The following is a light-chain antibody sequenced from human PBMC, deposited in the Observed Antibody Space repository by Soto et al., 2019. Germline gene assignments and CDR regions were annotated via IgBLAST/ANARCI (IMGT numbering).Light chain of an antibody. Sequence: ELGLTQSPGTLSLSPVGRATLSCRASQSVSRNYVAWYQQKPGQAPRLLIYGASSRASGIPDRFSGSGSGADFTLSITRLEPEDFALYYCQQYGSTPLTFGGGTKVDIK. CDR2: GAS. CDR3: QQYGSTPLT. V-gene: IGKV3-20*01. CDR1: QSVSRNY. J-gene: IGKJ4*01.